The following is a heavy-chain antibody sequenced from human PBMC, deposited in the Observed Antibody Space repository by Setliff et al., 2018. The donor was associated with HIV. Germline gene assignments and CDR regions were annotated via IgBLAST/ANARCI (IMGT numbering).Heavy chain of an antibody. V-gene: IGHV5-51*01. J-gene: IGHJ3*02. CDR3: ARDGETTVMGDAFDI. D-gene: IGHD4-4*01. CDR2: IYPDDSDT. Sequence: PGESLKISCKSSGYSFTSYWIGWVRQMPGKGLEWMVIIYPDDSDTRYSPSFQGQVTISADKPISTAYLQWSSLKASDTAMYYCARDGETTVMGDAFDIWGQGTMVTVSS. CDR1: GYSFTSYW.